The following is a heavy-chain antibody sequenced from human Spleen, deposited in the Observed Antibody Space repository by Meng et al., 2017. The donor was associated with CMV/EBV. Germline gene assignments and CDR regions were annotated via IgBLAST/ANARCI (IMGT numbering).Heavy chain of an antibody. CDR2: INSDGSST. J-gene: IGHJ6*02. CDR1: GFTFSSYW. V-gene: IGHV3-74*01. Sequence: GGSLRLSCAASGFTFSSYWMHWVRQAPGKGLVWVSRINSDGSSTSYADSVKGRFTISRDNAKNTLYLQMNSLRAEDTAVYYCAVSIQLWSYYYYYGMDVWGQGTTVTVSS. CDR3: AVSIQLWSYYYYYGMDV. D-gene: IGHD5-18*01.